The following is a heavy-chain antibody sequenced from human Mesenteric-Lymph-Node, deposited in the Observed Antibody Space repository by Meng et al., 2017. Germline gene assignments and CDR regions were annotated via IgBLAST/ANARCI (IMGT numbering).Heavy chain of an antibody. D-gene: IGHD2-15*01. CDR3: ARGLGAATHFDY. Sequence: GESLKISCAASGFTFSSYAMHWVRQAPGKGLEWVAVISYDGSNKYYADSVKGRFAISRDNAKNSLYLQMSSLRAEDTAFYYCARGLGAATHFDYWGQGALVTVSS. J-gene: IGHJ4*02. CDR2: ISYDGSNK. V-gene: IGHV3-30*07. CDR1: GFTFSSYA.